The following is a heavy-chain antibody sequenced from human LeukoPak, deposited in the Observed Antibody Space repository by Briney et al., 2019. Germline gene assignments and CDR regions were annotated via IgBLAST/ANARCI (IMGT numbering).Heavy chain of an antibody. CDR1: GFTVSSNY. J-gene: IGHJ4*02. CDR3: ARGSGPGRGAIDY. CDR2: IYSGGST. D-gene: IGHD1-14*01. V-gene: IGHV3-66*01. Sequence: GGSLRLSCAASGFTVSSNYMSWVRQAPGKGLEWVSVIYSGGSTYYADSVKGRFTISRDNSKNTLYLQMNSLRAEDTAVYYCARGSGPGRGAIDYWGQGTLVTVSS.